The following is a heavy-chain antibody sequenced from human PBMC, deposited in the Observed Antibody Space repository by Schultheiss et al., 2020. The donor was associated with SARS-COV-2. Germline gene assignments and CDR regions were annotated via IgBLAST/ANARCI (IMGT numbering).Heavy chain of an antibody. CDR1: GGSFSGYY. J-gene: IGHJ5*02. V-gene: IGHV4-4*07. CDR2: IYTSGST. D-gene: IGHD2-2*02. CDR3: ARERIVVVPAAIRGGYWFDP. Sequence: SETLSLTCAVYGGSFSGYYWSWIRQPAGKGLEWIGRIYTSGSTNYNPSLKSRVTMSVDTSKNQFSLKLSSVTAADTAVYYCARERIVVVPAAIRGGYWFDPWGQGTLVTVSS.